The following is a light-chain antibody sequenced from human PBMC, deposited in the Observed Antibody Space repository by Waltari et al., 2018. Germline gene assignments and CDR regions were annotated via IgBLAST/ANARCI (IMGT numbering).Light chain of an antibody. Sequence: DIQMTQSPSSLSASVGDRVTITCRASQSISSYLNWYQQKPGKAPKLLIYAASSLQSGVPSRFSGSGSETDFTLTISSLQPEDFATYYCQQSYSTPGTFGQGTKVEIK. CDR2: AAS. J-gene: IGKJ1*01. CDR3: QQSYSTPGT. V-gene: IGKV1-39*01. CDR1: QSISSY.